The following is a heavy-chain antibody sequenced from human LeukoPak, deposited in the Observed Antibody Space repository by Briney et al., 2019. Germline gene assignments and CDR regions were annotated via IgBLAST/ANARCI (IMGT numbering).Heavy chain of an antibody. CDR1: GGSFSGYY. CDR3: ARVMETRDYYDSSGYYYVFDY. Sequence: SETLSLTCAVYGGSFSGYYWSWIRRPPGKGLEWIGEINHSGSTNYNPSLKSRVTISVDTSKNQFSLKLSSVTAADTAVYYCARVMETRDYYDSSGYYYVFDYWGQGTLVTVSS. CDR2: INHSGST. D-gene: IGHD3-22*01. V-gene: IGHV4-34*01. J-gene: IGHJ4*02.